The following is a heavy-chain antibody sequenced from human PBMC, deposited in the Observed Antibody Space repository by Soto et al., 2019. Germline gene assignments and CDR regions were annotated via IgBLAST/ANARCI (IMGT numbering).Heavy chain of an antibody. CDR2: IYHSGST. V-gene: IGHV4-30-2*01. Sequence: SETLSLTCAVSGGSISSGGYSWSWIRQPPGKGLEWIGYIYHSGSTYYNPSLKSRVTISVDRSKNQFSLKLSSVTAADTAVYYCASLIESGYYFDYWGQGTLVTVSS. CDR3: ASLIESGYYFDY. D-gene: IGHD5-12*01. J-gene: IGHJ4*02. CDR1: GGSISSGGYS.